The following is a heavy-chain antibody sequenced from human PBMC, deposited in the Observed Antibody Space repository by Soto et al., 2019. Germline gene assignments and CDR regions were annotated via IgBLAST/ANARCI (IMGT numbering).Heavy chain of an antibody. V-gene: IGHV4-31*03. D-gene: IGHD4-17*01. CDR3: ARGLSVTLFDN. CDR1: GGSISNGGYY. Sequence: QVQLQESGLGLVKPSQTLSLTCTVSGGSISNGGYYWTWIRQHPGKGLEWIGYISYSGSTYYDPSLKSRVTISVDTSKNQFSLKLSFVTAADTAVYYFARGLSVTLFDNWGQGTLVTVSS. CDR2: ISYSGST. J-gene: IGHJ4*02.